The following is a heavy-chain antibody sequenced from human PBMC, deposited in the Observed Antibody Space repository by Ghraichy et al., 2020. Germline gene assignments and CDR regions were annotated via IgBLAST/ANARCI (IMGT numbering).Heavy chain of an antibody. CDR3: AKGRGYGPTEFDY. CDR1: GFTFSSYG. D-gene: IGHD5-18*01. V-gene: IGHV3-30*02. CDR2: IRYDGSNK. Sequence: GGSLRLSCAASGFTFSSYGMHWVRQAPGKGLEWVAFIRYDGSNKYYADSVKGRFTISRDNSKNTLYLQMNSLRAEDTAVYYCAKGRGYGPTEFDYWGQGTLVTVSS. J-gene: IGHJ4*02.